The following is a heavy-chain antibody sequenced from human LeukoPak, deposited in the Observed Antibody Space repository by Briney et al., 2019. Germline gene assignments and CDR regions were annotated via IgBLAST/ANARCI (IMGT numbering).Heavy chain of an antibody. J-gene: IGHJ4*02. CDR2: MKEDGSER. CDR3: AREGASWGYYFDY. Sequence: GGSLRLSCAASGITFSNAWMTWVRQVPGKGLEWVANMKEDGSERYYADSVKGRFTISRDTAKNSLYLQMNSLRAKDTAIYYCAREGASWGYYFDYWGQGTLVTVSS. V-gene: IGHV3-7*01. CDR1: GITFSNAW. D-gene: IGHD3-16*01.